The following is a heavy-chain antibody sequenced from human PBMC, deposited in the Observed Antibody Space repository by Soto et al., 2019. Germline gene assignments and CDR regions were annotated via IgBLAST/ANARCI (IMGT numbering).Heavy chain of an antibody. D-gene: IGHD2-8*01. CDR3: ARPPFPGCINAICYPLDF. J-gene: IGHJ4*02. CDR2: INPSGGST. CDR1: GYTFTHYY. Sequence: GASVKVSCKASGYTFTHYYIHWVRQAPGQGLEWMGMINPSGGSTSYAQKFQGRLTMTTDTSTNTVYMELSSLRSEDTAMYYCARPPFPGCINAICYPLDFWGQGALVTVSS. V-gene: IGHV1-46*01.